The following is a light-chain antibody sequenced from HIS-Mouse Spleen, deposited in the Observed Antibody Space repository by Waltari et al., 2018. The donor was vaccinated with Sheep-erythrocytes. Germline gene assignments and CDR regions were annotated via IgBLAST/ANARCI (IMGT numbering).Light chain of an antibody. J-gene: IGLJ1*01. CDR3: CSYAGSYNHV. CDR2: DVS. CDR1: SSDVGGYNY. Sequence: QSALTQPRPVSGSPGQSVTISCTGTSSDVGGYNYVSWYQQHQGKAPKPRIYDVSKRPAGVPDRFSGSKSGHTASLTISGLQAEDEADYYCCSYAGSYNHVFATGTKVTVL. V-gene: IGLV2-11*01.